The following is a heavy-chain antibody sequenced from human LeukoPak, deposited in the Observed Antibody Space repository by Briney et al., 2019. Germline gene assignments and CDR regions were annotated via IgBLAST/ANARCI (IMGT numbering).Heavy chain of an antibody. D-gene: IGHD1-1*01. CDR3: AKDSTRTGTNYFDF. V-gene: IGHV3-23*01. Sequence: GGSLRLSCAASGFTFSSHDMSWVRQAPGKGLDWVSAVSASGGRTYDADSVKGRFTISRDNSKNTVYLQMNSLRAEDTAVYYCAKDSTRTGTNYFDFWGQGTLVAVSS. CDR2: VSASGGRT. CDR1: GFTFSSHD. J-gene: IGHJ4*02.